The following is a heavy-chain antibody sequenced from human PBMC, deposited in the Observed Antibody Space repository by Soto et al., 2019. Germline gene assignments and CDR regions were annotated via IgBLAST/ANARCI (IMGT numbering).Heavy chain of an antibody. V-gene: IGHV3-74*01. CDR3: ARSRSSGWYYGTFDI. Sequence: WGSLRLSCAASGFTFSSYLMHWVRQAPGKGLVWVSRINSDESGTSYADSVKGRFTISRDNAKNTLYLQINSLRAEDTAVYYCARSRSSGWYYGTFDIWGQGTMVTVSS. CDR2: INSDESGT. J-gene: IGHJ3*02. D-gene: IGHD6-19*01. CDR1: GFTFSSYL.